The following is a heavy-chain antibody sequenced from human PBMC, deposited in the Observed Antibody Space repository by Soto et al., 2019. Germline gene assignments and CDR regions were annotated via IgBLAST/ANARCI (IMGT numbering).Heavy chain of an antibody. D-gene: IGHD2-2*01. V-gene: IGHV3-23*01. J-gene: IGHJ6*02. CDR2: ISGSGGST. CDR3: AKSPTRPKYCSSTSCPPRYYYGMDV. Sequence: GGSLRLSCAASGFTFSSYAMSWVRQAPGKGLEWVSAISGSGGSTYYADSVKGRFTISRDNSKNTLYLQMNSLRAEGTAVYYCAKSPTRPKYCSSTSCPPRYYYGMDVWGQGTTVTVSS. CDR1: GFTFSSYA.